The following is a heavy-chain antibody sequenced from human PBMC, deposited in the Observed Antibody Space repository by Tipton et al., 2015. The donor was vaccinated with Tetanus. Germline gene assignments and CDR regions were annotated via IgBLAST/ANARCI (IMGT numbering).Heavy chain of an antibody. J-gene: IGHJ4*02. CDR1: GGSISSSY. D-gene: IGHD6-19*01. CDR2: IFYSGST. Sequence: TLSLTCTVSGGSISSSYWNWIRQPPGKGLEWIGYIFYSGSTNYNPSLKSRVTISVDTPKNQFSLKLSSVTAADTAVYYCARTIAVADNYFDYWGQGTLVTVSS. CDR3: ARTIAVADNYFDY. V-gene: IGHV4-59*08.